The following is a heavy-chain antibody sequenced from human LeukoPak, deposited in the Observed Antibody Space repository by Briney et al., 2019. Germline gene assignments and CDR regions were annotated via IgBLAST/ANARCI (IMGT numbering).Heavy chain of an antibody. CDR2: ISGSGGST. J-gene: IGHJ4*02. D-gene: IGHD1-1*01. CDR3: AKIGHWSKGFDY. CDR1: GFTFSSYA. Sequence: GGSLRLACAASGFTFSSYAMSWVRQAPGKGLEWVSAISGSGGSTYYADSVKGRFAISRDNSKNTLYLQMNSLRAEDTAVYYCAKIGHWSKGFDYWGQGTLVTVSS. V-gene: IGHV3-23*01.